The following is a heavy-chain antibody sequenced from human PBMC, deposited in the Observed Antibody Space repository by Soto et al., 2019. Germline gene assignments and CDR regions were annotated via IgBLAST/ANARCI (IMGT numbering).Heavy chain of an antibody. J-gene: IGHJ3*02. V-gene: IGHV3-48*02. CDR3: ARDHQYACDI. Sequence: EVQLVESGGGLVQPGGSLRLSCAASGFTFSSYSMNWVRQAPGKGLEWISYISRDSVDIHYADSVKGRFTISKDNVKDSLYLPMNSVRDEDTAVYYCARDHQYACDIWGQGTMVTLSS. CDR2: ISRDSVDI. D-gene: IGHD2-2*01. CDR1: GFTFSSYS.